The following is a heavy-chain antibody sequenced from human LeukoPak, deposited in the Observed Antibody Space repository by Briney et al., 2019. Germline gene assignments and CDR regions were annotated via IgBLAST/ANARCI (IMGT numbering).Heavy chain of an antibody. CDR2: IYHSGST. J-gene: IGHJ6*04. Sequence: SETLSLTCAVSGGSISSDNWWSWVRQSPGKGLEWIGEIYHSGSTNYNPSLKSRVIILVDKSRNQFSLNLYSVTAADTAVYYCAKELFGLKGTDVWGKGTTVTVST. CDR3: AKELFGLKGTDV. V-gene: IGHV4-4*02. D-gene: IGHD3/OR15-3a*01. CDR1: GGSISSDNW.